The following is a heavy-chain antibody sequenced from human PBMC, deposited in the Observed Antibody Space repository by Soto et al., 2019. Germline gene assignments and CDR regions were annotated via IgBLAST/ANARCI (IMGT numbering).Heavy chain of an antibody. CDR1: GFTFSSYA. J-gene: IGHJ6*03. CDR3: ARDRLLYYMDV. D-gene: IGHD3-16*02. Sequence: GGSLRLSCAASGFTFSSYAMSWVRQAPGKGLEWVSAISGSGGSTYYADSVKGRFTISRDNAKNSLYLQMNSLRAEDTAVYYCARDRLLYYMDVWGKGTTVTVSS. V-gene: IGHV3-23*01. CDR2: ISGSGGST.